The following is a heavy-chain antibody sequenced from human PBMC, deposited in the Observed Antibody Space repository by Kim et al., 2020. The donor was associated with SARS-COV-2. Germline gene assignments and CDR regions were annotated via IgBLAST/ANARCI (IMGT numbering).Heavy chain of an antibody. V-gene: IGHV5-51*01. J-gene: IGHJ4*02. Sequence: GESLKISCEASGYRFTDKWLGWVRQRPGKGLEWVGAIYPGDSDDYYGPTFQGHVTISVDRSISKAYPQWSSLKASDSAMYYCARLEGGIVTPLDFWGQGTLGTVSS. CDR1: GYRFTDKW. CDR2: IYPGDSDD. D-gene: IGHD2-21*01. CDR3: ARLEGGIVTPLDF.